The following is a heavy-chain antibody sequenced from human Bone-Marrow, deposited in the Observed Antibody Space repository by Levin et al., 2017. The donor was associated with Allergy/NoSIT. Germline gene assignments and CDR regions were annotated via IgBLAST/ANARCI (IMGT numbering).Heavy chain of an antibody. J-gene: IGHJ5*02. CDR3: ARNPGSTNWA. CDR1: GFTVNNNY. CDR2: IYSNGNT. Sequence: VASVKVSCAASGFTVNNNYMSWVRQAPGKGLEWVSLIYSNGNTKYADSVKGRFTISRDSSKNTLYLQMNSLRAEDTAVYYCARNPGSTNWAWGQGTLVAVSS. D-gene: IGHD7-27*01. V-gene: IGHV3-53*01.